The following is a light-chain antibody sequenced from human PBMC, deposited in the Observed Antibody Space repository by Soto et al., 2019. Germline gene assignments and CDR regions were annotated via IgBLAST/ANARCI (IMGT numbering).Light chain of an antibody. V-gene: IGLV8-61*01. Sequence: QTVVTQEPSFSVSPGGTVTLTCGLTSGSVSTTYYPSWYQQTPGQAPRTLIYSTNIRSSGVPDRFSGSILGNKAALTITGAQADDESDYHCMLYMGGGLVVFGGGTQLPVL. CDR3: MLYMGGGLVV. CDR2: STN. J-gene: IGLJ2*01. CDR1: SGSVSTTYY.